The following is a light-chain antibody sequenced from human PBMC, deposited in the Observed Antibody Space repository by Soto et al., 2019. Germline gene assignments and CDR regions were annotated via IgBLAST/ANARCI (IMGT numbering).Light chain of an antibody. CDR1: QSISSY. CDR2: AAS. J-gene: IGKJ1*01. Sequence: DIQMTQSPSSLSASVGDRVTITCRASQSISSYLNWYQQKPGKAPKLLIYAASSLQSGVPSRFSGSGSGTEFTLTISSLQPEDFATYYCQQSYSTPWTVGQGTKVEIK. V-gene: IGKV1-39*01. CDR3: QQSYSTPWT.